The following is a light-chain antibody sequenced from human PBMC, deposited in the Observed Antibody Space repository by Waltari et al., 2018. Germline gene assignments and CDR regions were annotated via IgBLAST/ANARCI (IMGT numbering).Light chain of an antibody. Sequence: EIVLPPSPGTLSFSQGDRATLSCRASQSGKSNELAWYQQKPGQAPRLLIYDTATRATGIPDRFSGSGSGTDFILTISRLEAEDFVLYYCQQYGTPLTFGGGTKVEIK. CDR2: DTA. CDR1: QSGKSNE. CDR3: QQYGTPLT. J-gene: IGKJ4*01. V-gene: IGKV3-20*01.